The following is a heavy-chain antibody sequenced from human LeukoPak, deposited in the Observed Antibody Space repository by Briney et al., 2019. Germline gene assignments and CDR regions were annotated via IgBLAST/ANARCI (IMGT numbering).Heavy chain of an antibody. CDR3: ARVKGSFNYYYYYMDV. D-gene: IGHD3-16*01. CDR2: ISAYNGNT. J-gene: IGHJ6*03. V-gene: IGHV1-18*01. CDR1: GYTFTSYG. Sequence: GASVKVSCKASGYTFTSYGISWVRQAPGQGLEWMGWISAYNGNTNYAQKLQGRVTMTTDTSTSTAYMGLRSLRSDDTAVYYCARVKGSFNYYYYYMDVWGKGTTVTVSS.